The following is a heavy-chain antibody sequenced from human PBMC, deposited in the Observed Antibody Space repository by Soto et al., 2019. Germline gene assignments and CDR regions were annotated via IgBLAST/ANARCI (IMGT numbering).Heavy chain of an antibody. V-gene: IGHV4-39*01. J-gene: IGHJ4*02. CDR2: IYYSGST. CDR3: ARQYAGWRDYNFHY. Sequence: SETLSLTCTVSGGSISSSSYYWGWIRRPPGKGLEWIGSIYYSGSTYYNPSLKSRVTISVDTSKNQFSLKLSSVTAADTAVYYCARQYAGWRDYNFHYWGQGTLVTVSS. CDR1: GGSISSSSYY. D-gene: IGHD6-19*01.